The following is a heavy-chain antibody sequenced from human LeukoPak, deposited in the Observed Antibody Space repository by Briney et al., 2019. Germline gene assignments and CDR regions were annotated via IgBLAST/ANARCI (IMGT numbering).Heavy chain of an antibody. Sequence: GGSLRLSCVASGFTVSSNYMSRVRQAPGKGLEWVSYISSSGSTIYYADSVKGRFTISRDNAKNSLYLQMNSLRAEDTAVYYCARLVRRLQRLNIGRDSDYATGYYLDSWGQGTLVTVSS. CDR3: ARLVRRLQRLNIGRDSDYATGYYLDS. CDR1: GFTVSSNY. CDR2: ISSSGSTI. V-gene: IGHV3-11*01. D-gene: IGHD5-12*01. J-gene: IGHJ4*02.